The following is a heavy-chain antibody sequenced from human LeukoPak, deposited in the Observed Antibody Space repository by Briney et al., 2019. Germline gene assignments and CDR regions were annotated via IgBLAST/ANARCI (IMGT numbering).Heavy chain of an antibody. D-gene: IGHD2-21*01. J-gene: IGHJ4*02. Sequence: SETLSLTCTVSGGSISSSSYYWGWIRQPPGKGLEWIGSIYYSGSTYYNPSLKSRVTISVDTSKNQFSLKLSSVTAADTAVYYCARAGYCGGDCYMGTGIFDYWGQGTLVTVSS. CDR3: ARAGYCGGDCYMGTGIFDY. CDR2: IYYSGST. CDR1: GGSISSSSYY. V-gene: IGHV4-39*07.